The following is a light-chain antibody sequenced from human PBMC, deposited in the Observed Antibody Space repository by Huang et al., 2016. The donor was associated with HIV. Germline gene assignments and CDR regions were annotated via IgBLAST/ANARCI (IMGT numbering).Light chain of an antibody. Sequence: EIVLTQSPATLSLSPGKRATLSCRASQSVNSYLAWYQQKPGQAPRLHIYDASNRATGIPARFSGSGSGTDFTLTISNVQSEDFAVYYCQQRSAWPLTFGGGTKVEI. J-gene: IGKJ4*01. CDR2: DAS. CDR1: QSVNSY. CDR3: QQRSAWPLT. V-gene: IGKV3-11*01.